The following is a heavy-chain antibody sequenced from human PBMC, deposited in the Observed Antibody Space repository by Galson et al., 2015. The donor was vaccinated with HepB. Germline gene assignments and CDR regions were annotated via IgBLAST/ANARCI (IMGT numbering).Heavy chain of an antibody. CDR3: ARDQYYYDSKGDYNWFDP. D-gene: IGHD3-22*01. J-gene: IGHJ5*02. V-gene: IGHV1-69*13. CDR2: IIPIFGTA. CDR1: GGTFSSYA. Sequence: SVKVSCKASGGTFSSYAISWVRQAPGQGLEWMGGIIPIFGTANYAQKFQGRVTITADESTSTAYMELSSLRSEDTAVYYCARDQYYYDSKGDYNWFDPWGQGTLVTVSS.